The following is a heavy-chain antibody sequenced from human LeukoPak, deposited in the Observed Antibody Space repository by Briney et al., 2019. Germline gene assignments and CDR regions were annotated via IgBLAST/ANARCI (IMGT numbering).Heavy chain of an antibody. V-gene: IGHV4-34*01. CDR3: ARDGPLAVAYFDY. CDR2: INHSGST. CDR1: GGSSSGYY. D-gene: IGHD6-19*01. Sequence: PSETLSLTCAVYGGSSSGYYWSWIRQPPGKGLEWIGEINHSGSTNYNPSLKSRVTISVDTSKNQFSLKLSSVTAADTAVYYCARDGPLAVAYFDYWGQGTLVTVSS. J-gene: IGHJ4*02.